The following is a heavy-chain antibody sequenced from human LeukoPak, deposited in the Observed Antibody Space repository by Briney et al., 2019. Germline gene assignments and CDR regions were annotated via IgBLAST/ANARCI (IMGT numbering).Heavy chain of an antibody. V-gene: IGHV1-2*04. CDR3: APGYSSTNFDY. CDR1: GYTLTELS. CDR2: INPNSGGT. J-gene: IGHJ4*02. D-gene: IGHD6-13*01. Sequence: ASVKVSCKVSGYTLTELSMHWVRQAPGKGLEWMGWINPNSGGTNYAQKFQGWVTMTRDTSISTAYMELSRLRSDDTAVYYCAPGYSSTNFDYWGQGTLVTVSS.